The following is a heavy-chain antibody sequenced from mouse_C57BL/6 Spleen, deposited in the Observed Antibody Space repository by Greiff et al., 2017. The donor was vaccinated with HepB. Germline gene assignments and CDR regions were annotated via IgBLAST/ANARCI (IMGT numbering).Heavy chain of an antibody. D-gene: IGHD3-3*01. J-gene: IGHJ2*01. CDR2: IYPGDGDT. CDR3: AREGAGGFDY. Sequence: VQGVESGPELVKPGASVKISCKASGYAFSSSWMNWVKQRPGKGLEWIGRIYPGDGDTNYNGKFKGKATLTADKSSSTAYMQLSSLTSEDSAVYFCAREGAGGFDYWGQGTTLTVSS. CDR1: GYAFSSSW. V-gene: IGHV1-82*01.